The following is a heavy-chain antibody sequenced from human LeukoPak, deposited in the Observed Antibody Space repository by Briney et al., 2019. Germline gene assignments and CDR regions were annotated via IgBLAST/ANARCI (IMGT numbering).Heavy chain of an antibody. D-gene: IGHD2-8*01. Sequence: ASVKVSCKASGYTFTGYYMHWLRQAPGQGLEWMGWINPNSGDTNYAQKFQGRVTMTRDTTISTAYMELSRLRSDDTAVFYCATLMALLDYWGQGTLVTVSS. CDR3: ATLMALLDY. J-gene: IGHJ4*02. CDR2: INPNSGDT. CDR1: GYTFTGYY. V-gene: IGHV1-2*02.